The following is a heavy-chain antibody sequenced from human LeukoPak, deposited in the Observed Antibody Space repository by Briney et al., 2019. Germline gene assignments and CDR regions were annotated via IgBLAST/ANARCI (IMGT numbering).Heavy chain of an antibody. CDR1: GFTFSSYA. D-gene: IGHD4-17*01. CDR2: IKFDGSEK. J-gene: IGHJ3*02. Sequence: GGSLRLSCAASGFTFSSYAMTWVRQAPGQGLEWVTNIKFDGSEKHYADSVKGRFTISRDNAKNSLSLQINSLRAEDTAVYYCATSRLRAAYDIWGQGTLVTVSS. CDR3: ATSRLRAAYDI. V-gene: IGHV3-7*01.